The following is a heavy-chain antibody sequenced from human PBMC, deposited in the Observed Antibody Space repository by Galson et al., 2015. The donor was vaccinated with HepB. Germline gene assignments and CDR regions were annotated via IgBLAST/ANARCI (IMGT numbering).Heavy chain of an antibody. CDR3: AREDTAMVTVDP. CDR1: GGSISSSNW. Sequence: TLSLTCAVSGGSISSSNWWSWGRQPPGKGLEWIGEIYHSGSTNYNPSLKSRVTISVDKSKNQFSLKLSSVTAADTAVYYCAREDTAMVTVDPWGQGTLVTVSS. J-gene: IGHJ5*02. V-gene: IGHV4-4*02. D-gene: IGHD5-18*01. CDR2: IYHSGST.